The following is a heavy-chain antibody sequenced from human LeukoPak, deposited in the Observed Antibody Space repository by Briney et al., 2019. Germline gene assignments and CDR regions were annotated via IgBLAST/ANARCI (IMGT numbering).Heavy chain of an antibody. CDR1: GYTFTGYY. CDR2: INPNSGGT. Sequence: PVASVKVSCKASGYTFTGYYMHWVRQGPGQGLERMGWINPNSGGTNYAQKFQGRVTMTRDTSISTAYMELRSLRSDDTAVYYCARILYCSSTSCLYYFDYWGQGTLVTVSS. J-gene: IGHJ4*02. D-gene: IGHD2-2*01. CDR3: ARILYCSSTSCLYYFDY. V-gene: IGHV1-2*02.